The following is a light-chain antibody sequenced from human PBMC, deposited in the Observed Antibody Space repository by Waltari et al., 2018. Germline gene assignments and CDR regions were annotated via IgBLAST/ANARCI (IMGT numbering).Light chain of an antibody. Sequence: QSVLTQPPSASGTPGQRVTISCSGSSSTIGRSYVSWYQQVPGTAPKLLIVRNNQRPSGVPDRFSGSKSGTSASLAISGLRSEDEADYYCEAWDDSLSVLVFGGGTKVTVL. CDR3: EAWDDSLSVLV. CDR2: RNN. CDR1: SSTIGRSY. J-gene: IGLJ3*02. V-gene: IGLV1-47*01.